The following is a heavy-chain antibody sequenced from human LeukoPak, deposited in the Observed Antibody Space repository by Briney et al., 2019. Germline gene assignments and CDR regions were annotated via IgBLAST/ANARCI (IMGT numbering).Heavy chain of an antibody. J-gene: IGHJ5*02. V-gene: IGHV3-20*04. D-gene: IGHD3-10*01. Sequence: GGSLRLSCAASTFTFSIYGMSWVRQAPGKGLEWVSGISWNSGSIGYADSVKGRFTISRDNAKNSLYLQMNSLRAEDTAVYYCAVYGSGFDPWGQGTLVTVSS. CDR2: ISWNSGSI. CDR1: TFTFSIYG. CDR3: AVYGSGFDP.